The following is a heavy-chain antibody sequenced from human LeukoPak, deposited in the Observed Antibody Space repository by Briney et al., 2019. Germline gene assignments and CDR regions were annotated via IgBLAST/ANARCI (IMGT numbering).Heavy chain of an antibody. CDR3: AKGRGIAAAGTSRPDY. CDR2: ISTSGSTI. V-gene: IGHV3-48*03. CDR1: GFTFSSYE. D-gene: IGHD6-13*01. Sequence: GGSLRLFCAASGFTFSSYEMNWVRQAPGKGLEWVSYISTSGSTIYYADSVKGRLTISRDNSKNTLYLQMNSLRAEDTAVYYCAKGRGIAAAGTSRPDYWGQGTLVTVSS. J-gene: IGHJ4*02.